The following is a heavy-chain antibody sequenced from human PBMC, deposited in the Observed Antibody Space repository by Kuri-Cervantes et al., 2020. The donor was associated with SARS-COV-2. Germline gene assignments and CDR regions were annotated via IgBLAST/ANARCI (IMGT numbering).Heavy chain of an antibody. Sequence: GESLKISCAASGFTFTSYAMNWVRQAPGQGLEWMGWINTNTGNPTYAQGFTGRFVFSLDTSVSTAYLQISSLKAEDTAVYYCARDHDYSSSWYGGDYWGQGTLVTVSS. CDR1: GFTFTSYA. J-gene: IGHJ4*02. D-gene: IGHD6-13*01. V-gene: IGHV7-4-1*02. CDR3: ARDHDYSSSWYGGDY. CDR2: INTNTGNP.